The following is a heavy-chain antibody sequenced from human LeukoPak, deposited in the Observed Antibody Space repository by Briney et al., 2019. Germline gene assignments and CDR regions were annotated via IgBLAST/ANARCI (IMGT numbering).Heavy chain of an antibody. J-gene: IGHJ4*02. Sequence: ASVKVSCKASGYTFTSYFIHWVRQAPGQGLEWMGWISAYNGNTNYAQKLQGRVTMTTDTSTSTAYMELRSLRSDDTAVYYCARVHRGDYAKNCDYWGQGTLVTVSS. CDR3: ARVHRGDYAKNCDY. V-gene: IGHV1-18*04. CDR1: GYTFTSYF. D-gene: IGHD4-17*01. CDR2: ISAYNGNT.